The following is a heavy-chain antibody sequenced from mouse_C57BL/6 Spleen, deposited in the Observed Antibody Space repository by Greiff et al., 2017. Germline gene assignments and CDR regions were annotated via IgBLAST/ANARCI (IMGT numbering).Heavy chain of an antibody. V-gene: IGHV1-15*01. CDR2: IDPETGGT. CDR1: GYTFTDYE. CDR3: TSGGYPFDY. Sequence: QVQLKESGAELVRPGASVTLSCKASGYTFTDYEMHWVKQTPVHGLEWIGAIDPETGGTAYNQKFKGKAILTADKSSSTAYMELRSLTSEDSAVYYCTSGGYPFDYWGQGTTLTVSS. J-gene: IGHJ2*01. D-gene: IGHD2-2*01.